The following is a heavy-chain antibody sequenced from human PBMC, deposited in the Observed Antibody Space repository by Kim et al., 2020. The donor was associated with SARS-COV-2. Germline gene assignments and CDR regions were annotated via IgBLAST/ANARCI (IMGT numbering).Heavy chain of an antibody. CDR3: ARLRIAAANFDY. Sequence: SETLSLTCTVSGDSISSSSYYWGWIRQPPGKGLEWIGSIYYSGNTYYNPSLKSRVTMSVDTSKNQFSLKLSSVTAADTAVYYCARLRIAAANFDYWGQGTLAT. V-gene: IGHV4-39*01. CDR2: IYYSGNT. J-gene: IGHJ4*02. CDR1: GDSISSSSYY. D-gene: IGHD6-13*01.